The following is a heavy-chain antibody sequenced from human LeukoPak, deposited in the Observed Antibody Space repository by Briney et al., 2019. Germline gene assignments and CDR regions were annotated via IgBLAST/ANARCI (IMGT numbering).Heavy chain of an antibody. CDR3: ARDIRYAPLAYCGGDCSTDAFDI. V-gene: IGHV3-21*01. D-gene: IGHD2-21*01. J-gene: IGHJ3*02. Sequence: PGGSLRLSCAASGFTFSSYSMNWVRQAPGKGLEWVSSISSSGAYIYYADSVRGRFTISRDNADNSFYLHMNSLRAEDTAVYYCARDIRYAPLAYCGGDCSTDAFDIWGQGTMVTVSS. CDR1: GFTFSSYS. CDR2: ISSSGAYI.